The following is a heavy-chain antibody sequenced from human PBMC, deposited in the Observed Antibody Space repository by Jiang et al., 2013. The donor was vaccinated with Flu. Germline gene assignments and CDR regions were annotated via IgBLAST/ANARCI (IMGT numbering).Heavy chain of an antibody. CDR3: VGDRGIVGTVWGHYFDY. Sequence: VQLVESGAEVKKPGASVKVSCEASGYTFTDYYVHWVRQAPGQGLEWMGIINPNNGNTVYAQKFQGRVSMTRDTSTSTVYMGLSSLRSDDTAVYYCVGDRGIVGTVWGHYFDYWGQGSLVSVSS. D-gene: IGHD1-26*01. CDR1: GYTFTDYY. J-gene: IGHJ4*02. V-gene: IGHV1-46*03. CDR2: INPNNGNT.